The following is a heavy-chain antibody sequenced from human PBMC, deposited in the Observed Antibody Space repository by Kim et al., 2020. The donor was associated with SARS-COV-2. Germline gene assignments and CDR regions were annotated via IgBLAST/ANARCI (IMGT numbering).Heavy chain of an antibody. V-gene: IGHV4-39*01. CDR1: GGSISSSSYY. J-gene: IGHJ6*03. CDR3: AGYLRFLEYYMDV. Sequence: SETLSLTCTVSGGSISSSSYYWGWIRQPPGKGLEWIGSIYYSGSTYYNPSLKSRVTISVDTSKNQFSLKLSSVTAADTAVYYCAGYLRFLEYYMDVWGKGTTVTVSS. D-gene: IGHD3-3*01. CDR2: IYYSGST.